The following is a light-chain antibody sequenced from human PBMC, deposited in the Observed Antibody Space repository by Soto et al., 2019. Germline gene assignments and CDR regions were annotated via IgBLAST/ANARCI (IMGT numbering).Light chain of an antibody. CDR3: EQYGSSPTWT. CDR1: QSVSSSY. CDR2: GAS. J-gene: IGKJ1*01. Sequence: EIVLTQSPGTLSLSPGERATLSCRASQSVSSSYLAWYQQKPGQAPRLLIYGASSRATGIPDRFSGSGSGTDFTLTISTLEPEDFAVYYCEQYGSSPTWTFCQGNKVEIK. V-gene: IGKV3-20*01.